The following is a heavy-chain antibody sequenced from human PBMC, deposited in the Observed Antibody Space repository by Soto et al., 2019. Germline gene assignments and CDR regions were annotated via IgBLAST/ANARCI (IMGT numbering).Heavy chain of an antibody. CDR1: GGSISSGGYY. CDR2: IYYSGST. D-gene: IGHD3-22*01. V-gene: IGHV4-31*03. CDR3: ARYDSSRYYFSFDS. J-gene: IGHJ4*02. Sequence: SETLSLTCTVSGGSISSGGYYWSWIRQHPGKGLEWIGYIYYSGSTYYNPSLKSRVTISVDTSKNQFSLKLSSVTAADTAVYYCARYDSSRYYFSFDSWGQGTLVTVSS.